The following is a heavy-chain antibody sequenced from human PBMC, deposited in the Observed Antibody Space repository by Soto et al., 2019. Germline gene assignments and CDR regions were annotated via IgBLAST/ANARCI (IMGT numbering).Heavy chain of an antibody. CDR1: GYTFTGYY. V-gene: IGHV1-2*02. D-gene: IGHD6-13*01. Sequence: GASVKVSCKASGYTFTGYYMHWVRQAPGQGLEWMGWINPNSGGTNYAQKFQGRVTMTRDTSISTAYMELSRLRSDDTAVYYCARLIAAAGPYYFDYWGQGTLVTVSS. CDR3: ARLIAAAGPYYFDY. J-gene: IGHJ4*02. CDR2: INPNSGGT.